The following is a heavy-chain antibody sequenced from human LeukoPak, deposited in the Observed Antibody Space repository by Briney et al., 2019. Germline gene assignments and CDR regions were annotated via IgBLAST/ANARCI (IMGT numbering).Heavy chain of an antibody. CDR2: ISNSGSTI. CDR3: ARDYRGYYYYYYMDV. V-gene: IGHV3-48*01. J-gene: IGHJ6*03. Sequence: GGSLRLSCTASRFTFSSYSMNWVRQAPGKGLECVSYISNSGSTIYYADSVKGRFTISRDNAKNSLYLQMNSLRAEDTAVYYCARDYRGYYYYYYMDVWGKGTTVTISS. CDR1: RFTFSSYS. D-gene: IGHD4-11*01.